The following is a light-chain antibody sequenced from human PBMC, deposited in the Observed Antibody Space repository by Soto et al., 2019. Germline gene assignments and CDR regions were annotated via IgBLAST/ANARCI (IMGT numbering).Light chain of an antibody. J-gene: IGLJ2*01. CDR2: DVS. CDR3: CSYAGASVV. CDR1: NSDVGGYDY. Sequence: QSALTQPRSVSGSPGQSVAISCTGTNSDVGGYDYVSWYQQHPGKAPRFILYDVSKRPSGVPDRFSGSKSGNTASLTITGLQAEDESDYHCCSYAGASVVFGGGTKLTVL. V-gene: IGLV2-11*01.